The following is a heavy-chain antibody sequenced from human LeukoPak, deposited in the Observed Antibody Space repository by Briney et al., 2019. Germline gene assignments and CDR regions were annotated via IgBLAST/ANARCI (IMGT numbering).Heavy chain of an antibody. Sequence: GASVKVSCKASGYTFTSYDINWVRQATGQGLEWMGWMNPNSGNTGYAQKFQGRVTITRNTSISTAYMELSSLRSEDTAVYYCARGRNYDFWSGYLNWFDPWGQGTLVTVSS. CDR2: MNPNSGNT. J-gene: IGHJ5*02. CDR1: GYTFTSYD. D-gene: IGHD3-3*01. CDR3: ARGRNYDFWSGYLNWFDP. V-gene: IGHV1-8*03.